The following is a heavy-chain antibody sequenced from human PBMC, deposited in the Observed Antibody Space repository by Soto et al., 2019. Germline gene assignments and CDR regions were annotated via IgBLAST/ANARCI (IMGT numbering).Heavy chain of an antibody. CDR3: ARYSSGWYGDDD. CDR1: GGTFSSYA. D-gene: IGHD6-19*01. CDR2: IIPIFGTA. V-gene: IGHV1-69*06. Sequence: AASVKVSCKASGGTFSSYAISWVRQAPGQGLEWMGGIIPIFGTANYAQKFQGRVTITADKSTSTAYMELSSLRSEDTAVYYCARYSSGWYGDDDWGQGTLVTVYS. J-gene: IGHJ4*02.